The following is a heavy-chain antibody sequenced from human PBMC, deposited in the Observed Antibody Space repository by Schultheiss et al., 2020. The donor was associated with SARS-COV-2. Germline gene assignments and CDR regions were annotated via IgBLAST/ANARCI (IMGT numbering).Heavy chain of an antibody. CDR2: ISYDGSNK. J-gene: IGHJ4*02. Sequence: GGSLRLSCAASGFTFSSYAMHWVRQAPGKGLEWVAVISYDGSNKYYADSVKGRFTISRDNSKNTLYLQMNSLRAEDTAVYYCAVTEGAFDYWGQGTLVTVSS. D-gene: IGHD1-14*01. CDR1: GFTFSSYA. CDR3: AVTEGAFDY. V-gene: IGHV3-30*04.